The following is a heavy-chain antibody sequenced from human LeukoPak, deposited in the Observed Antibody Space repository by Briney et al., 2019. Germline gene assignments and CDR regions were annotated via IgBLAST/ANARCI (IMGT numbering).Heavy chain of an antibody. J-gene: IGHJ6*03. CDR3: ARTRTLDQYYYYYMDV. V-gene: IGHV4-4*09. CDR1: GGSISSYY. D-gene: IGHD1-7*01. CDR2: IYTSGST. Sequence: PSETLSLTCTVSGGSISSYYWSWIRQPPGKGLEWIGYIYTSGSTNYNPSLKSRVTISVDTSKNQFSLKLSSVTAADTAVYYCARTRTLDQYYYYYMDVWGKGTTVTVSS.